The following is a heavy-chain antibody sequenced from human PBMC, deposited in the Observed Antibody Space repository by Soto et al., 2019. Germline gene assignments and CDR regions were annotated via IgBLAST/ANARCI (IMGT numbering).Heavy chain of an antibody. CDR2: SSAYNGNT. CDR3: ARVWLGYCSGGSCSNAFDI. D-gene: IGHD2-15*01. J-gene: IGHJ3*02. V-gene: IGHV1-18*01. Sequence: QVQLVQSGAEVKKPGASVKVSCKASGYTFTSYGISWVRQAPGQGLEWTGWSSAYNGNTNYAQKLQGRVTMTTDTPTSTAYMELRSLRSDDTAVNYCARVWLGYCSGGSCSNAFDIWGQGTMVTVSS. CDR1: GYTFTSYG.